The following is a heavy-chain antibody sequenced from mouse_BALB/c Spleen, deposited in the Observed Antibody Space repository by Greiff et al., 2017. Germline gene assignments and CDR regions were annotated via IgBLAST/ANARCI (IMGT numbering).Heavy chain of an antibody. J-gene: IGHJ4*01. CDR1: GYTFTDYY. CDR3: ARKGYLYAMDY. CDR2: IYPGSGNT. D-gene: IGHD2-2*01. Sequence: QVQLQQSGAELARPGASVKLSCKASGYTFTDYYINWVKQRTGQGLEWIGEIYPGSGNTYYNEKFKGKATLTADKSSSTAYMQLSSLTSEDSAVYFCARKGYLYAMDYWGQGTSVTVSS. V-gene: IGHV1-77*01.